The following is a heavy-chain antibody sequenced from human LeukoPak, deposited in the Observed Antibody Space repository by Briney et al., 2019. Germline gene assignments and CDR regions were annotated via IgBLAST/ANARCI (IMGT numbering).Heavy chain of an antibody. V-gene: IGHV1-69*13. CDR1: GYTFTSYD. Sequence: SVKVSCKASGYTFTSYDINWVRQAPGQGLEWMGGIIPIFGTANYAQKFQGRVTITADESTSTAYMELSRLRSDDTAVYYCARDEYSSSGIDYWGQGTLVTVSS. CDR2: IIPIFGTA. CDR3: ARDEYSSSGIDY. D-gene: IGHD6-6*01. J-gene: IGHJ4*02.